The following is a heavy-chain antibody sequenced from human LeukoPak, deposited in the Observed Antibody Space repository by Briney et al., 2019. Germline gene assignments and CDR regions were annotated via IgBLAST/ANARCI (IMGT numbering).Heavy chain of an antibody. Sequence: SETLSLTCAVYGGSFSGYYWSWIRQPPGKGLEWIGEINHSGSTNYNPSLKSRVTISVDTSKNQFTLKLSSVTAADTAVYYCARGRQQLVRSFFDYWGQGTLVTVSS. CDR3: ARGRQQLVRSFFDY. V-gene: IGHV4-34*01. J-gene: IGHJ4*02. CDR2: INHSGST. D-gene: IGHD6-13*01. CDR1: GGSFSGYY.